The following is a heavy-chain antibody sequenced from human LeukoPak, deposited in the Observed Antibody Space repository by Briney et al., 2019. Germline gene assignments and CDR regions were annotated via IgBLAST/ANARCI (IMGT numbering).Heavy chain of an antibody. J-gene: IGHJ4*02. CDR2: IYTSGST. CDR3: AREGLYNWNQLHYFDY. V-gene: IGHV4-4*07. CDR1: GGSISSYY. D-gene: IGHD1-20*01. Sequence: TSETLSLTCTVSGGSISSYYWSWIRQPAGKGLEWIGCIYTSGSTNYNPSLKSRVTMSVDTSKNQFSLKLSSVTAADTAVYYCAREGLYNWNQLHYFDYWGQGTLVTVSS.